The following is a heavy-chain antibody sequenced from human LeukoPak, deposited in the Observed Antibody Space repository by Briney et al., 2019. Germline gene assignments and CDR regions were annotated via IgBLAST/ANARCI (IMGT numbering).Heavy chain of an antibody. CDR1: GGSISSGGYY. CDR3: ARDTGSIAAAGTPYYFDY. V-gene: IGHV4-30-2*01. D-gene: IGHD6-13*01. Sequence: SETLSLTCTVSGGSISSGGYYWSWIRQPPGKGLEWIGYIYHSGSTYYNPSLKSRVTISVDRSKNQFSLKLSSVTAADTAVYYCARDTGSIAAAGTPYYFDYWGQGTLVTVSS. CDR2: IYHSGST. J-gene: IGHJ4*02.